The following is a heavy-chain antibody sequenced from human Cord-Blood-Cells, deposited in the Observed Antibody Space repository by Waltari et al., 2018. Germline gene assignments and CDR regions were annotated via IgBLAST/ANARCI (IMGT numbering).Heavy chain of an antibody. CDR1: GFTFSGSA. CDR3: TTRPPSVVGATDY. D-gene: IGHD1-26*01. V-gene: IGHV3-73*01. J-gene: IGHJ4*02. CDR2: IRSKANSYAT. Sequence: EVQLVESGGGLVQPGGSLKLSCAASGFTFSGSAMHWVGQASGKGLEWVGRIRSKANSYATAYAASVKGRFTISRDDSKNTAYLQMNSLKTEDTAVYYCTTRPPSVVGATDYWGQGTLVTVSS.